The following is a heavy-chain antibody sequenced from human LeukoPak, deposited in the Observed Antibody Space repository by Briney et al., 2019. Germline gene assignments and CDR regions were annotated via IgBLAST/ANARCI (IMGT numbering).Heavy chain of an antibody. CDR3: AVRSGYPPDWFDP. V-gene: IGHV4-30-2*01. D-gene: IGHD5-12*01. J-gene: IGHJ5*02. CDR1: GRSISRGGYS. CDR2: IYHSGST. Sequence: PSETLSLTCAVSGRSISRGGYSWSWIRQPPGKGLEWIGYIYHSGSTYYNPSLKSRVTISVDRSKNQFSLKLISVTAADTAVYYCAVRSGYPPDWFDPWGQETLVTVSS.